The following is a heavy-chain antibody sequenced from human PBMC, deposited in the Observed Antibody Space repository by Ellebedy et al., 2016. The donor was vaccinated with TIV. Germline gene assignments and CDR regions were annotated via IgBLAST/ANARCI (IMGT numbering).Heavy chain of an antibody. CDR3: VRALSGGPYD. CDR1: GFIFRTNW. D-gene: IGHD7-27*01. J-gene: IGHJ4*02. Sequence: GGSLRLSXAASGFIFRTNWMHWVRQAPGKGLVWVSQIKSDGSITRYADSVKGRFTISRDNAKNTLYLQMNSLRAEDTAVYYCVRALSGGPYDWGQGTLVTVSS. CDR2: IKSDGSIT. V-gene: IGHV3-74*01.